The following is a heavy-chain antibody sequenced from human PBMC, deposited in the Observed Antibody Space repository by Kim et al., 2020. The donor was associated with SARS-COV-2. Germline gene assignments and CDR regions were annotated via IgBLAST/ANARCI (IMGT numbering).Heavy chain of an antibody. V-gene: IGHV3-30*18. CDR2: ISYDGSNK. Sequence: GGSLRLSCAASGFTFSSYGMHWVRQAPGKGLEWVAVISYDGSNKYYADSVKGRFTISRDNSKNTLYLQMNSLRAEDTAVYYCAKRDQTYYYGSGSYYNVNNRGSMDVWGQGTTVTVSS. CDR1: GFTFSSYG. J-gene: IGHJ6*02. CDR3: AKRDQTYYYGSGSYYNVNNRGSMDV. D-gene: IGHD3-10*01.